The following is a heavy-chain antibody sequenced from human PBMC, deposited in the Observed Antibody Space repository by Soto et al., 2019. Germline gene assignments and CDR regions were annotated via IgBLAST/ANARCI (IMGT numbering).Heavy chain of an antibody. V-gene: IGHV1-46*01. CDR1: GYTFTSYY. Sequence: ASVKVSCKASGYTFTSYYMHWVRQAPGQGLEWMGIINPSGGSTSYAQKFQGRVTMTRDTSTSTVYMELSSLRSEDTAVYYCARDYCPVGSCSGNWSDPWGPGPLVTVSS. CDR3: ARDYCPVGSCSGNWSDP. CDR2: INPSGGST. D-gene: IGHD2-15*01. J-gene: IGHJ5*02.